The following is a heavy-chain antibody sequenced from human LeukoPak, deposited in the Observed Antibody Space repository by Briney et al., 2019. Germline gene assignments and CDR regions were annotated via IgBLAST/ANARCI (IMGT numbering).Heavy chain of an antibody. CDR1: GFTVSSNY. CDR3: ASLRGYCSSTSCYNY. D-gene: IGHD2-2*02. CDR2: IYSGGST. V-gene: IGHV3-53*01. Sequence: GGSLRLSCAASGFTVSSNYMSWVRQAPGKGLEWVSVIYSGGSTYYADSVKGRFTISRDNSKNTLYFQMNSLRAEDTAVYYCASLRGYCSSTSCYNYWGQGTLVTVSS. J-gene: IGHJ4*02.